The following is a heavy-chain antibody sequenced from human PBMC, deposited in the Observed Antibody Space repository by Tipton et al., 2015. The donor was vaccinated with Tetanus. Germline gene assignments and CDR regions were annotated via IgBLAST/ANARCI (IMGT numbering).Heavy chain of an antibody. CDR2: IYHSGST. V-gene: IGHV4-4*02. Sequence: SLRLSCAVSGGSISSSNWWSWVRQPPGKGLEWIGEIYHSGSTNYNPSLKSRVTISVEKSKNQFSLKLSSVTAADTAVYYCTRVFVGVYAFDIWGQGTMVTVSS. J-gene: IGHJ3*02. CDR3: TRVFVGVYAFDI. CDR1: GGSISSSNW. D-gene: IGHD1-26*01.